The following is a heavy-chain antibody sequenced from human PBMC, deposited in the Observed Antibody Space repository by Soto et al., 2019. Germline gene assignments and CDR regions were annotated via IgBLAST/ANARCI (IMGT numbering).Heavy chain of an antibody. J-gene: IGHJ4*02. CDR1: GDSISSTNYY. CDR3: AILPHHMARECYFDI. D-gene: IGHD3-10*01. CDR2: VHYYGST. Sequence: SETLSLTCTVSGDSISSTNYYWGWIRQPPGKGLEWIGIVHYYGSTYYNPSLKSRLTISVDTSQVSLKLTSVTAADTALYYCAILPHHMARECYFDIWGPGTLVTVSS. V-gene: IGHV4-39*01.